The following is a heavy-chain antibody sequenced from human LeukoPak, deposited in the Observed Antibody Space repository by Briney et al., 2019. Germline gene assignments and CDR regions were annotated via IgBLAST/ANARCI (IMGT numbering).Heavy chain of an antibody. D-gene: IGHD3-3*01. CDR2: IIPIFGTA. CDR1: GGTFSSYA. Sequence: ASVKVSCKASGGTFSSYAISWVRQAPGQGLEWMGGIIPIFGTANYAQKFQGRVTITTDESTSTAYMELSSLRSEDTAMYYCAREGVVPPNWFDPWGQGTLVTVSS. CDR3: AREGVVPPNWFDP. J-gene: IGHJ5*02. V-gene: IGHV1-69*05.